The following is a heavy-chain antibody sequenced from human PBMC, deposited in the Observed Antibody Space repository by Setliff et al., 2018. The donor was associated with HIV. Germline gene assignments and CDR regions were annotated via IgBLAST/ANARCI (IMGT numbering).Heavy chain of an antibody. CDR2: IYYSGST. D-gene: IGHD5-12*01. CDR3: ARTWWPRSNWFDP. CDR1: GGSISSGSYY. J-gene: IGHJ5*02. Sequence: PSETLSLTCTVSGGSISSGSYYWSWIRQPPGKGLEWIGSIYYSGSTYYNPSLKSRVTISVDTSKNQFSLKLSSVTAADTAVYYCARTWWPRSNWFDPWGQGTLVTV. V-gene: IGHV4-39*01.